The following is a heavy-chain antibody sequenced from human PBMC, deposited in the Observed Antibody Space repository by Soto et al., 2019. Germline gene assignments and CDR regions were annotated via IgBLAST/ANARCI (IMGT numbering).Heavy chain of an antibody. V-gene: IGHV3-33*01. CDR2: IWHDGLKK. CDR3: ARDRGADAPIDF. CDR1: RFTFSDYG. J-gene: IGHJ4*02. Sequence: QVQLVESGGGVVQPERSLRLSCVASRFTFSDYGMHWVRQAPGKGLGWVAVIWHDGLKKDYVDSVKGRFTVSRDNSKNTLYLQMNSLRVEDTATYYCARDRGADAPIDFWGKGSLVTVSS.